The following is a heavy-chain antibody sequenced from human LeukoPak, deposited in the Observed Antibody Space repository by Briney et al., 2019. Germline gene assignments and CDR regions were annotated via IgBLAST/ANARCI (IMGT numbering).Heavy chain of an antibody. CDR2: ISGSAYST. Sequence: GGSLRLSCAVSGFTFSSYAMSWVRQAPGKGLEWVSAISGSAYSTYYADSVKGRFTISRDNSKNTLYLQMDSLRAEDTAVYYCANIYYDHDFWGQGTLVTVSS. D-gene: IGHD3-22*01. CDR1: GFTFSSYA. V-gene: IGHV3-23*01. CDR3: ANIYYDHDF. J-gene: IGHJ4*02.